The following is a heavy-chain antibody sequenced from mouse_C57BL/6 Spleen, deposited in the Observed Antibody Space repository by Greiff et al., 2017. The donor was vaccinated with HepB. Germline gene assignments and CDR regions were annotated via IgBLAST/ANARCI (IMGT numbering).Heavy chain of an antibody. CDR2: IDPENGDT. D-gene: IGHD4-1*01. CDR1: GFNIKDDY. J-gene: IGHJ3*01. Sequence: EVQLQQSGAELVRPGASVKLSCTASGFNIKDDYMHWVKQWPEQGLEWIGWIDPENGDTEYASKFQGKATITADTSSNTASLQLSSLTSEDTAVYFCTSYWEKCFWFAYWGPGTLVTVSA. V-gene: IGHV14-4*01. CDR3: TSYWEKCFWFAY.